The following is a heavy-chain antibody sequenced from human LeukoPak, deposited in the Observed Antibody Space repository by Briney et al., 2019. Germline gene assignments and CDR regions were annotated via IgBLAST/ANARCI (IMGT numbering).Heavy chain of an antibody. D-gene: IGHD5-12*01. CDR1: GYTFTNYG. CDR2: ISGSSENT. J-gene: IGHJ4*02. V-gene: IGHV1-18*01. CDR3: ARVGRTKVATMAY. Sequence: GASVKVSCKASGYTFTNYGISWVRQAPGQGLEWMGWISGSSENTDSAQKFQGRVTMTTDTSTSTAHMELRNLRSDDTATYYCARVGRTKVATMAYWGQGTLVTVSS.